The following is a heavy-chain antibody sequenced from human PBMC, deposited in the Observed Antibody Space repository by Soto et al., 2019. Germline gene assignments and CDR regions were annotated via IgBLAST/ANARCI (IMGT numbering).Heavy chain of an antibody. CDR1: GFNFGFFG. CDR2: ISGDGINT. CDR3: ARGNLRFDFDS. J-gene: IGHJ4*02. V-gene: IGHV3-30*03. Sequence: QIQLVESGGDVVQPGKSLRLSCAASGFNFGFFGMHWVRQAPGKGLEWVAFISGDGINTQYADSVRGRFTLSRDYSRKTMYLQMDSLRDEDTALYSCARGNLRFDFDSWGLGTLVTVSS.